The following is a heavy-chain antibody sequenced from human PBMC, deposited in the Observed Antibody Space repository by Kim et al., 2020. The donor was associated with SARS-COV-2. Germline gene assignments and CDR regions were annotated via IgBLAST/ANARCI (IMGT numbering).Heavy chain of an antibody. Sequence: GGSLRLSCAASGFTFSNYEMNWVRQALGKGLEWVSYISNRGITIYYADSVKGRFTISRDNAKNSLYLQLTSLRAEDTAVYYCARASYYGTGKYIDYWGQGTLVTVSS. CDR2: ISNRGITI. J-gene: IGHJ4*02. CDR3: ARASYYGTGKYIDY. CDR1: GFTFSNYE. V-gene: IGHV3-48*03. D-gene: IGHD3-10*01.